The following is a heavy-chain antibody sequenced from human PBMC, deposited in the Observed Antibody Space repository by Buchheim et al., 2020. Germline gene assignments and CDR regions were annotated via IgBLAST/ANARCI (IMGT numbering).Heavy chain of an antibody. V-gene: IGHV3-48*02. D-gene: IGHD2-8*01. CDR3: ARDLMGYLFDY. CDR1: GFTFRNNA. J-gene: IGHJ4*02. CDR2: IDRSGGSP. Sequence: EVQLVESGGGLVQPGMSLRLSCEGSGFTFRNNAMHWVRQAPGKGLEWIAHIDRSGGSPFYAASVKGRFTISRDNAKNSLYLKMYSLRDEDTAVYYCARDLMGYLFDYCGQGTL.